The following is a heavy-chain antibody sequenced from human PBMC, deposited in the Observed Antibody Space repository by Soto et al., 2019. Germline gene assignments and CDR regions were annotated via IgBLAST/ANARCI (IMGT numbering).Heavy chain of an antibody. Sequence: SETLSLTCTVSGGSLSSYDLSWIRQTPGKGLEWIGYIYYSGSTNYNPSLKSRVTISVDTSKNQFSLKLSSVTAADTAVYYCASFMVDFWCGLPYYYYGLDVWGQGTTVTVSS. D-gene: IGHD3-3*01. V-gene: IGHV4-59*01. CDR3: ASFMVDFWCGLPYYYYGLDV. CDR2: IYYSGST. J-gene: IGHJ6*02. CDR1: GGSLSSYD.